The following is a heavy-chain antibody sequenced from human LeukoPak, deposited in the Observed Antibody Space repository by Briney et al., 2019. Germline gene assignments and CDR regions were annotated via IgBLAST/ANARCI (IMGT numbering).Heavy chain of an antibody. V-gene: IGHV4-59*01. Sequence: SETLSLTCAVYGGSFSGYYWSWIRQPPGKGLGWIGYIHYSGSTNYTPSLKSRVTMSLDTSKNHFSLRLSSVTAADTAVYFCARVHGSLLTYFDYWGQGTLVTVSS. CDR2: IHYSGST. D-gene: IGHD3-10*01. J-gene: IGHJ4*02. CDR3: ARVHGSLLTYFDY. CDR1: GGSFSGYY.